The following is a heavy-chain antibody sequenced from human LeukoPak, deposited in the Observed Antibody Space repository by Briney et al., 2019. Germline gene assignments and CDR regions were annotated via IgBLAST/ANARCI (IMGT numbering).Heavy chain of an antibody. J-gene: IGHJ5*02. V-gene: IGHV4-59*01. D-gene: IGHD6-19*01. Sequence: PSETLPLTCTVSGGSISSYYWSWIRQPPGKGLEWIGYIYYSGSTNYNPSLKSRVTISVDTSKNQFSLKLSSVTAADTAVYYCARGYSSGWYAQNWFDPWGQGTLVTVSS. CDR2: IYYSGST. CDR1: GGSISSYY. CDR3: ARGYSSGWYAQNWFDP.